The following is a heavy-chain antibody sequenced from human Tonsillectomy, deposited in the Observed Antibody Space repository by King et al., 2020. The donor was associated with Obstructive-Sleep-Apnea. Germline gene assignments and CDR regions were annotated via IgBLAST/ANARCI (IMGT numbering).Heavy chain of an antibody. J-gene: IGHJ5*02. CDR1: GDSIGSGDYY. CDR2: LQYNGNT. D-gene: IGHD6-19*01. Sequence: QLQESGPGLVKPSQTLSLTCTVSGDSIGSGDYYWTWIRQPPGKGLEWLGHLQYNGNTYYNPSLKRRITISLDPPKNHSPLNLKTGTAADTAVYYCARESAVAGNSRFDHWGQGSLVTVSS. CDR3: ARESAVAGNSRFDH. V-gene: IGHV4-30-4*01.